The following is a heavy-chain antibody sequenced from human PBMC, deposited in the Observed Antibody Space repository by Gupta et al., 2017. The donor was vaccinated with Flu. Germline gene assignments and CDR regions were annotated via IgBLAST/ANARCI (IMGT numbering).Heavy chain of an antibody. CDR3: AKDWVGTTLKDY. V-gene: IGHV1-18*01. Sequence: TFSNYGISWVRQAPGHGLEWMGWISPYNGNTNYAQKLQGRVTMTTDTSTSTAYMELRSLRSDDTALYYCAKDWVGTTLKDYWGQGTLVTVSS. CDR1: TFSNYG. J-gene: IGHJ4*02. D-gene: IGHD1-26*01. CDR2: ISPYNGNT.